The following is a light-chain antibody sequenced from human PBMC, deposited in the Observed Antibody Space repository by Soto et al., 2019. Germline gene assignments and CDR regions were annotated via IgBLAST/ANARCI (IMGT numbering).Light chain of an antibody. CDR1: SSDVGGYNY. CDR3: CSYAGRYTYV. V-gene: IGLV2-11*01. J-gene: IGLJ1*01. CDR2: DVS. Sequence: QAVVTQPRSVSGSPGQSVTISCSGTSSDVGGYNYVSWYQQYPGKAPKLMIYDVSKRPSGVPDRFSGSKSGNTASLTITGLQAEDEADYYCCSYAGRYTYVFGTGTKLTVL.